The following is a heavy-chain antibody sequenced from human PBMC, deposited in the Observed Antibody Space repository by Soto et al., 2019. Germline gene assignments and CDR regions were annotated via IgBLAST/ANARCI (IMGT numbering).Heavy chain of an antibody. CDR3: ARIEPRYYYYMDV. J-gene: IGHJ6*03. CDR1: GFSLSNARMG. V-gene: IGHV2-26*01. CDR2: IFSNDEK. Sequence: QVTLKESGPVLVKPTETLTLTCTVSGFSLSNARMGVSWIRQPPGKALEWLAHIFSNDEKSYRTSLKSRLTISKHTTQSPVVLTMTNMDPVDTATYYCARIEPRYYYYMDVWGKGTTVTLSS.